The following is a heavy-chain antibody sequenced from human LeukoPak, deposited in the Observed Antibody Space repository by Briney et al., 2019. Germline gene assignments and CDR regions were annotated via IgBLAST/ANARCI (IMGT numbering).Heavy chain of an antibody. J-gene: IGHJ4*02. CDR3: ASQTYYYDSSGYGGLDY. CDR2: IYYSGST. D-gene: IGHD3-22*01. CDR1: GGSISSSSYH. Sequence: SETLSLTCTVSGGSISSSSYHWGWIRQPPGKGLEWIGSIYYSGSTYYNPSLKSRVTISVDTSKNQSSLKLSSVTAADTAVYYCASQTYYYDSSGYGGLDYWGQGTLVTVSS. V-gene: IGHV4-39*01.